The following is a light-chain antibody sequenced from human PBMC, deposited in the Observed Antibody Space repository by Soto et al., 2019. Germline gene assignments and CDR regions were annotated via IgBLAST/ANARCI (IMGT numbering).Light chain of an antibody. CDR3: QHYNSYSEA. J-gene: IGKJ1*01. Sequence: DIPMTQSPSPLSASVGDRVPIPCRARPSIRRWLAWYQQKPGQAPKLLIYKASTLKSGVPSRFSGSGSGTEFTLTISSLQPDDFATYYCQHYNSYSEACGQGTKVDI. V-gene: IGKV1-5*03. CDR1: PSIRRW. CDR2: KAS.